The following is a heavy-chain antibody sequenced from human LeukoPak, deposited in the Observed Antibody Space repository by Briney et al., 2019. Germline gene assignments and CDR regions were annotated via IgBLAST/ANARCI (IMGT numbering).Heavy chain of an antibody. CDR1: GYTFTGYY. D-gene: IGHD3-10*01. J-gene: IGHJ6*02. CDR3: ASIYYGSGSYNYYYGMDV. V-gene: IGHV1-2*02. Sequence: ASVKVSCKASGYTFTGYYMHWVRQAPGQGLERMGWINPNSGGTNYAQKFQGRVTMTRDTSISTAYMELSRLRSDDTAVYYCASIYYGSGSYNYYYGMDVWGQGTTVTVSS. CDR2: INPNSGGT.